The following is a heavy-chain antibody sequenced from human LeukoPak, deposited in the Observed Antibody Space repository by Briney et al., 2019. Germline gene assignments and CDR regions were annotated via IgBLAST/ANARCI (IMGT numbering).Heavy chain of an antibody. J-gene: IGHJ4*02. D-gene: IGHD3-9*01. V-gene: IGHV3-48*02. CDR1: GFTFSTYS. CDR3: ARDRDWVLDY. CDR2: IRSSDRAI. Sequence: GGSLRLSCVASGFTFSTYSMTWVRQAPGKGLEWVSYIRSSDRAIYYADSVTGRFTISRDNAKNSLYLQMHSLRDEDTAVYYCARDRDWVLDYWGQGTLVTVSS.